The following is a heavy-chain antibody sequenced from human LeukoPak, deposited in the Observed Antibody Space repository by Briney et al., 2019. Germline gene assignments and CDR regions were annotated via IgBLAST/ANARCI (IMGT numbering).Heavy chain of an antibody. Sequence: GGSLRLPCAASGFSFNSYDMQWVRQSPGKGLEWVTFIRYDGSEKYYVDSVEGRFTISRDNSKNTLYLQMNSLRAEDTAVYYCATSVTGYSSPFYYWGQGTLVTVSP. J-gene: IGHJ4*02. CDR2: IRYDGSEK. D-gene: IGHD6-13*01. CDR1: GFSFNSYD. V-gene: IGHV3-30*02. CDR3: ATSVTGYSSPFYY.